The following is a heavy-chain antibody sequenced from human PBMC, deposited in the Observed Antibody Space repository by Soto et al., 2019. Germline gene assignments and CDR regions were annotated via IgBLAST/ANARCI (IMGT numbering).Heavy chain of an antibody. D-gene: IGHD3-10*01. CDR2: ISYDGSNK. Sequence: GGSLRLSCAASGFTFSSYAMHWVRQAPGKGLEWVAVISYDGSNKYYADSVKGRFTISRDNSKNTLYLQMNSLRAEDTAVYYCARDDRVVRGVIPYYFDYWGQGTLVTVSS. J-gene: IGHJ4*02. CDR1: GFTFSSYA. V-gene: IGHV3-30-3*01. CDR3: ARDDRVVRGVIPYYFDY.